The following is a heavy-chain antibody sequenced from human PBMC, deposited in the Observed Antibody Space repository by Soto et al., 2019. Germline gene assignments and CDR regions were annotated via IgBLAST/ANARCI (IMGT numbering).Heavy chain of an antibody. CDR1: GFTFSSYG. Sequence: PGGFLRLSCAASGFTFSSYGMHWVRQAPGKGLEWVAVIWYDGSNKYYADSVKGRFTISRDNSKNTLYLQMNSLRAEDTAVYYCARDNSNYGYFDYWGQGTLVTVSS. CDR3: ARDNSNYGYFDY. CDR2: IWYDGSNK. V-gene: IGHV3-33*01. D-gene: IGHD4-4*01. J-gene: IGHJ4*02.